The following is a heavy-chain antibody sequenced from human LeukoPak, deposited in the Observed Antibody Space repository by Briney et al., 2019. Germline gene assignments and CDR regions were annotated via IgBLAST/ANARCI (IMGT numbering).Heavy chain of an antibody. D-gene: IGHD1-26*01. J-gene: IGHJ4*02. Sequence: PSQTLSLTCTVSGGSISSSSYYWGWIRQPPGKGLEWIGTIYYSGSTYYNPSLKSRVTISVDTSKNQFSLKLSSVTAADTAVYYCARANERGSYSFDYWGQGTLVTVSS. V-gene: IGHV4-39*01. CDR2: IYYSGST. CDR1: GGSISSSSYY. CDR3: ARANERGSYSFDY.